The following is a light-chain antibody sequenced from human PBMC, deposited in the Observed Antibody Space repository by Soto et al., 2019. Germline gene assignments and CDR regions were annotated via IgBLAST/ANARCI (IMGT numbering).Light chain of an antibody. V-gene: IGLV3-21*02. Sequence: SYEPTQPPSVSVAPGQTARITCGGNNIGSESVHWYQQKPGQAPVLVVYDDSDRPSGIPERFSGSNSGNTATLAISRVEAWDEADYYCQVWDSSSDLVVFGGGTKLTVL. CDR2: DDS. CDR1: NIGSES. J-gene: IGLJ2*01. CDR3: QVWDSSSDLVV.